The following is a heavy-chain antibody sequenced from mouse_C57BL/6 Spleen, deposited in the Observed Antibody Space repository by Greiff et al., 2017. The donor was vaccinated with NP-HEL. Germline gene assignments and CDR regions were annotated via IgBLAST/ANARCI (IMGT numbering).Heavy chain of an antibody. CDR2: ILPGSGST. CDR1: GYTFTGYW. CDR3: ARRLVGRTCYGSSRGYFDV. J-gene: IGHJ1*03. V-gene: IGHV1-9*01. D-gene: IGHD1-1*01. Sequence: QVQLQQSGAELMKPGASVKLSCKATGYTFTGYWIEWVKQRPGHGLEWIGEILPGSGSTNYNEKFKGKATFTADTSSNTAYMQLSSLTTEDSAIYYCARRLVGRTCYGSSRGYFDVWGTGTTVTVSS.